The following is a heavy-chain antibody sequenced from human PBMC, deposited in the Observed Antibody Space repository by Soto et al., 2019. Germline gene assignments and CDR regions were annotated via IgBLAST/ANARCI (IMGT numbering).Heavy chain of an antibody. Sequence: ASVKVSCKASIYGFLTYGFSWVRQAPGQGLEWMGWISASDGSSNFAQKLQSRVTMTTDTSTSTAYMELRSLRSDDTAVYYCARGGLRITMIVVARADFDYWGQGTLVTVSS. D-gene: IGHD3-22*01. V-gene: IGHV1-18*01. CDR1: IYGFLTYG. CDR3: ARGGLRITMIVVARADFDY. J-gene: IGHJ4*02. CDR2: ISASDGSS.